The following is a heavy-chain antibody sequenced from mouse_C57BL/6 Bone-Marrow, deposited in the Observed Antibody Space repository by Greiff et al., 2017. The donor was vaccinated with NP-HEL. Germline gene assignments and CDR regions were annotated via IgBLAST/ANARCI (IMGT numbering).Heavy chain of an antibody. CDR3: ARYAVVATYYFDY. CDR2: IYPRDGST. CDR1: GYTFTSYD. J-gene: IGHJ2*01. V-gene: IGHV1-85*01. D-gene: IGHD1-1*01. Sequence: VKLVESGPELVKPGASVKLSCKASGYTFTSYDINWVKQRPGQGLEWIGWIYPRDGSTKYNEKFKGKATLTVDTSSSTAYMELHSLTSEDSAVYFCARYAVVATYYFDYWGQGTTLTVSS.